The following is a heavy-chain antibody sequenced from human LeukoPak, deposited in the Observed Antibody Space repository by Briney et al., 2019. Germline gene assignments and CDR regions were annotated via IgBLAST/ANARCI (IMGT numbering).Heavy chain of an antibody. J-gene: IGHJ6*03. Sequence: SETLSLTCTVSGVSISSYYWSWIRQPPGKGLEWVGYIYYSGSTNYNPSLKSRVTISVDTSKNQFSLKLSSVTAADTAVYYCGSDRGLRPDYYYYYMDVWGKGTTVTVSS. D-gene: IGHD4-17*01. CDR1: GVSISSYY. CDR2: IYYSGST. CDR3: GSDRGLRPDYYYYYMDV. V-gene: IGHV4-59*08.